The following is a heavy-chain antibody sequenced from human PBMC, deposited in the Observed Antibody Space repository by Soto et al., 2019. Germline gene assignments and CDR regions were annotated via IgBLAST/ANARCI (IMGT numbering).Heavy chain of an antibody. D-gene: IGHD1-1*01. CDR2: MSHSGGT. J-gene: IGHJ3*02. Sequence: SETLSLTCAVYGGFVSSGSYYWSWIRQPPGKGLEWIGEMSHSGGTHFNPSLKSRVTISVDTSKNQFSLKMSSVTSADTALYYCARVERGTATTVVDAFDIWGPGTMVTVSS. CDR1: GGFVSSGSYY. V-gene: IGHV4-61*01. CDR3: ARVERGTATTVVDAFDI.